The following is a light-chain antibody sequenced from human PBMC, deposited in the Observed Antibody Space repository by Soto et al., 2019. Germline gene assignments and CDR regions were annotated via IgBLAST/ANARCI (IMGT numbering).Light chain of an antibody. CDR3: TSWTTSTTMI. V-gene: IGLV2-14*03. CDR1: SRHIGAYNF. Sequence: QSALTQPASVSGSPGQSITISCTRTSRHIGAYNFVSWYQKHPGKAPKLMLYDVNIRPSGVSNRFSGSKSGNAASLTISGVQAEDEADYYCTSWTTSTTMIFGGGTKLTVL. J-gene: IGLJ2*01. CDR2: DVN.